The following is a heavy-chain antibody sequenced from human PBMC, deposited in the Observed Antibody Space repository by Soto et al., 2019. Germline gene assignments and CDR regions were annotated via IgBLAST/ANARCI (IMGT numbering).Heavy chain of an antibody. Sequence: GGSLRLSCAASGFTFSSYGMHWVRQAPGKGLEWVAVISYDGSNKYYADSVKGRFTISRDNSKNTLYLQMNSLRAEDTAVYYCAKVCALYYDILTGPFDYWGQGTLVTVSS. D-gene: IGHD3-9*01. J-gene: IGHJ4*02. CDR3: AKVCALYYDILTGPFDY. CDR1: GFTFSSYG. V-gene: IGHV3-30*18. CDR2: ISYDGSNK.